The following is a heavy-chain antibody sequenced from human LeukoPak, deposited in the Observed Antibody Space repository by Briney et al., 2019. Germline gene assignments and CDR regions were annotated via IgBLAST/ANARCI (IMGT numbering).Heavy chain of an antibody. CDR1: GYSISSGYY. CDR3: ARGWRYFDWLPFDY. D-gene: IGHD3-9*01. CDR2: IYHSGST. V-gene: IGHV4-38-2*02. Sequence: SETLSLTCTVSGYSISSGYYWGWIRQPPGKGLEWIGSIYHSGSTYYNPSLKSRVTISVDTSKNQFSLKLTSLTAADTAVYYCARGWRYFDWLPFDYWGQGTLVTVSS. J-gene: IGHJ4*02.